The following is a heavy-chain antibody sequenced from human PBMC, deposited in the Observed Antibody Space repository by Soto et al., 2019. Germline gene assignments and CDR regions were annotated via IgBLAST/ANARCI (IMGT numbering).Heavy chain of an antibody. V-gene: IGHV2-5*01. CDR2: IHWNDDK. J-gene: IGHJ5*02. D-gene: IGHD3-22*01. CDR1: GFSLSVYGVR. Sequence: SGPTLVNPTHTLTLTYSFSGFSLSVYGVRVIWFRQPPGETLEWLALIHWNDDKRYSPYLRSRLTITKDTSKNQVVLTLTNLDPLDTGTYFCAHTKDSSGFLTSWGQGILVTVSS. CDR3: AHTKDSSGFLTS.